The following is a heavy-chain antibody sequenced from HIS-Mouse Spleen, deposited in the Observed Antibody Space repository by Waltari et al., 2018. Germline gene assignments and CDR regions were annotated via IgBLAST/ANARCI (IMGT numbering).Heavy chain of an antibody. CDR2: IYSGGST. CDR3: ARHDLRAPDAFDI. D-gene: IGHD2-21*02. J-gene: IGHJ3*02. Sequence: EVQLVESGGGLIQPGGSLRLSCASSGFSCSSNYLRRVRQAPGKGLEWVSVIYSGGSTYYADSVKGRFTISRDNSKNTLYLQMNSLRAEDTAVYYCARHDLRAPDAFDIWGQGTMVTVSS. V-gene: IGHV3-53*01. CDR1: GFSCSSNY.